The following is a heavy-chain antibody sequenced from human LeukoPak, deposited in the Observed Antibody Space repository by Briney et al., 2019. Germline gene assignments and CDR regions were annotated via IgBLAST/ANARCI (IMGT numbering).Heavy chain of an antibody. CDR2: TYYRSKWSN. Sequence: SQTLSLTCPISGDSVSTNSATWTWLRQSPSRGLEWLGRTYYRSKWSNDYAVSMKSRITINPDTSKNQFSLQLNSVTPEDTAVYYCARLVGASWFDSWGQGTLVTVSS. J-gene: IGHJ5*01. D-gene: IGHD1-26*01. CDR1: GDSVSTNSAT. V-gene: IGHV6-1*01. CDR3: ARLVGASWFDS.